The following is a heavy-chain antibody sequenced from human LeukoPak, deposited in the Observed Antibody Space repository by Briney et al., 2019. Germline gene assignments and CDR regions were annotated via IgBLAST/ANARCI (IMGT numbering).Heavy chain of an antibody. Sequence: PSETLSLTCTVSGGSISSYCWSWIRQPPGKGLEWIGYICYSGSTNYNPSLKSRVTISVDPSKNQFSLNLSSVTAADTAIYYCSRESGAFCPFGYWGQGTLVIVPP. D-gene: IGHD1-26*01. CDR1: GGSISSYC. CDR2: ICYSGST. J-gene: IGHJ4*02. V-gene: IGHV4-59*01. CDR3: SRESGAFCPFGY.